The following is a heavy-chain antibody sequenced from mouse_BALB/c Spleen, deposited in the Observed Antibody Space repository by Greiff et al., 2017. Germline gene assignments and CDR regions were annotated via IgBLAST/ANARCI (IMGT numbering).Heavy chain of an antibody. V-gene: IGHV3-2*02. J-gene: IGHJ4*01. CDR2: ISYSGST. CDR3: ARGREGGFYAMDY. Sequence: EVQLVESGPGLVKPSQSLSLTCTVTGYSITSDYAWNWIRQFPGNKLEWMGYISYSGSTSYNPSLKSRISITRDTSKNQFFLQLNSVTTEDTATYYCARGREGGFYAMDYWGQGTSVTVSS. D-gene: IGHD3-1*01. CDR1: GYSITSDYA.